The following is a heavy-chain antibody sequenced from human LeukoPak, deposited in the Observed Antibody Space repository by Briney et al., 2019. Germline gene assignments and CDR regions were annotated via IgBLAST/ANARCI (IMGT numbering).Heavy chain of an antibody. Sequence: SETLSLTCTVSGGSISSGGYYWSWIRQHPGKGLEWIGYIYYSGSTYYNPSLKSRVTISVDTSKNQFSLKLSSVTAADTAVYYCARFQGCYSSSWYAGEYYFDYWGQGTLVTVSS. D-gene: IGHD6-13*01. V-gene: IGHV4-31*03. CDR3: ARFQGCYSSSWYAGEYYFDY. J-gene: IGHJ4*02. CDR1: GGSISSGGYY. CDR2: IYYSGST.